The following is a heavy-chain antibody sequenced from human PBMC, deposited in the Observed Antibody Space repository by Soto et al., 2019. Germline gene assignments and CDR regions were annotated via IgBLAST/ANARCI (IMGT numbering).Heavy chain of an antibody. Sequence: GGSLRLSCAASGFTFSSYAMSWVRQAPGKGLEWVSAISGSGGSTYYADSVKGRFTISRDNSNNTPYLQMNSLSAEDTAVYYCAKVVPQSQDFDYWGQGTLVTVSS. CDR1: GFTFSSYA. J-gene: IGHJ4*02. V-gene: IGHV3-23*01. CDR3: AKVVPQSQDFDY. CDR2: ISGSGGST. D-gene: IGHD2-15*01.